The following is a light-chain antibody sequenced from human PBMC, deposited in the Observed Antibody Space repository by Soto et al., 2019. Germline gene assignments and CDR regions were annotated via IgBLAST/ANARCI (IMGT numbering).Light chain of an antibody. CDR2: DAS. CDR3: QQYEGT. V-gene: IGKV1-5*01. Sequence: GDRVTITCRASHSISSWLAWYQQKPGKAPKLLIYDASSLESGVPSRFSGSGSGTEFTLTISSLQPDDFATYYCQQYEGTFGQGTKVEIK. J-gene: IGKJ1*01. CDR1: HSISSW.